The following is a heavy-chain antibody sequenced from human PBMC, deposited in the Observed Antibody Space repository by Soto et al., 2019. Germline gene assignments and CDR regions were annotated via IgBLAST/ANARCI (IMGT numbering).Heavy chain of an antibody. CDR1: GGSISSSSYY. CDR3: AREDEVGGSSWYDY. V-gene: IGHV4-39*02. J-gene: IGHJ4*02. CDR2: IYYSWST. D-gene: IGHD6-13*01. Sequence: QLQLQESGPGLVKPSETLSLTCTVSGGSISSSSYYWGWIRQPPGKGLEWIGSIYYSWSTYYNPSLNSRVGISVRPSKNQCPLKRSSSAAAATAVNYCAREDEVGGSSWYDYWGQGTLVTVSS.